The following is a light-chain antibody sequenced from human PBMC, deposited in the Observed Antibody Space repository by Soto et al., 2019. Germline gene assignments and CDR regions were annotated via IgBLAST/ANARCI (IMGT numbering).Light chain of an antibody. Sequence: QSVLTQPASVSGSPGQSITISCTGTSSDVGSYNLVSWYQQHPGKAPKLMIYEVSKRPSGVSNRFSGSKSGNTASLTISGLQAEDEADYYCCSYAGSRAVVFGGGTKPTVL. V-gene: IGLV2-23*02. J-gene: IGLJ2*01. CDR3: CSYAGSRAVV. CDR1: SSDVGSYNL. CDR2: EVS.